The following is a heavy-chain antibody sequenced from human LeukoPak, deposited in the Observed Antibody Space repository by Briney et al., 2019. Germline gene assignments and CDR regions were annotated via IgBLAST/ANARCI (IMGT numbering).Heavy chain of an antibody. D-gene: IGHD2-15*01. CDR1: GYSISSGYY. Sequence: SETLSLTCTVSGYSISSGYYWGWIRQPPGKGLEWIGSIYYSGSTYYNPSLKSRVTISVDTSKNQFSLKLSSVTAADTAVYYCARGTYCSGGSCPDYWGQGTLVTVSS. J-gene: IGHJ4*02. CDR3: ARGTYCSGGSCPDY. CDR2: IYYSGST. V-gene: IGHV4-38-2*02.